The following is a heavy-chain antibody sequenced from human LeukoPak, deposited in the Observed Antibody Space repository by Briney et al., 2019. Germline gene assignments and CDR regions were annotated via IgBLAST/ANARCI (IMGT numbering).Heavy chain of an antibody. Sequence: GGSLRLSCAASGFTFSSYAMSWVRQAPGKGLEWVSAISGSGGSTYYADSVKGRFTISRDNSKNTLYLQTNSLRAEDTAVYYCAKQSTYYDFWSGYYIGPFDYWGQGTLVTVSS. D-gene: IGHD3-3*01. CDR2: ISGSGGST. V-gene: IGHV3-23*01. CDR1: GFTFSSYA. J-gene: IGHJ4*02. CDR3: AKQSTYYDFWSGYYIGPFDY.